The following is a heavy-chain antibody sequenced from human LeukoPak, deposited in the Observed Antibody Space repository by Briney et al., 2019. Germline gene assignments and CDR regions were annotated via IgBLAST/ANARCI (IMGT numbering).Heavy chain of an antibody. V-gene: IGHV3-30*02. CDR2: IRYDGSNK. J-gene: IGHJ4*02. Sequence: PGGSLRLSCATSAFTFRSYGMHWVRQAPDKGLEWVAFIRYDGSNKYYADSVKGRFTISRDNSKNTLYLQMNSLRAEDTAVYYCAKDLWGHYYDSSGLDYWGQGTLVTVSS. CDR1: AFTFRSYG. D-gene: IGHD3-22*01. CDR3: AKDLWGHYYDSSGLDY.